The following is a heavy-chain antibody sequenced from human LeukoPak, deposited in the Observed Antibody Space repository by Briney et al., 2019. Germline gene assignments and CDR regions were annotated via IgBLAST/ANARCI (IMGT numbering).Heavy chain of an antibody. CDR1: GGSFSGYY. D-gene: IGHD5/OR15-5a*01. CDR3: ATLVSTRYYFDY. Sequence: PSETLSLTCAVYGGSFSGYYWSWIRQPPGKGLEWIGEINHSGSTNYNPSLKSRVTISVDTSKNQFSLKLSSVTAVDTAVYFCATLVSTRYYFDYWGQGTLVTVSS. V-gene: IGHV4-34*01. J-gene: IGHJ4*02. CDR2: INHSGST.